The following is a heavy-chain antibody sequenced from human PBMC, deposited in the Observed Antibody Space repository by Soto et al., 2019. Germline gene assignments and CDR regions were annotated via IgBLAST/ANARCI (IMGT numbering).Heavy chain of an antibody. Sequence: PSQTLSLTCTVSCGSVSSGSYYCSWIRQPPGKGLEWIGYIYYSGSTNYNPSLKSRVTISVDTSKNQFSLKLSSVTAADTAVYYCARTSTVLRYFDWLYWFDPWGQGTLVTVSS. V-gene: IGHV4-61*01. CDR1: CGSVSSGSYY. J-gene: IGHJ5*02. CDR2: IYYSGST. CDR3: ARTSTVLRYFDWLYWFDP. D-gene: IGHD3-9*01.